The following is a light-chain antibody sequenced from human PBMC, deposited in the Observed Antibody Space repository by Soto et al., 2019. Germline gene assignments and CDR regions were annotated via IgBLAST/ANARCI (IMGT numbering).Light chain of an antibody. CDR1: QSVSSSY. CDR3: QQYGSSPWT. V-gene: IGKV3-20*01. J-gene: IGKJ1*01. Sequence: EIVLTQSPGTLSLSQGERATLSCRASQSVSSSYLAWYQQKPGQAPRLLIYGASSRATGIPDRFSGSGSGTDFTLTISRLEPEDFAVYYCQQYGSSPWTFGRGTKV. CDR2: GAS.